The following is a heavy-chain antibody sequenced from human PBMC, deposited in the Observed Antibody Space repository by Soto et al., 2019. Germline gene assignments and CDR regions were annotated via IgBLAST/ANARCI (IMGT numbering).Heavy chain of an antibody. CDR1: GLIFSDYA. J-gene: IGHJ4*02. CDR3: AKERGSSYFPLDD. CDR2: ISGSGGST. Sequence: VQLLESGGGLVRPGGSLRLSCVASGLIFSDYAMTWVRHAPGSGLEWVATISGSGGSTYYVDSVKGRFTIFSDDSKNTVYLQMNSLRVADTAVYYCAKERGSSYFPLDDWGQGTLDTVS. D-gene: IGHD3-22*01. V-gene: IGHV3-23*01.